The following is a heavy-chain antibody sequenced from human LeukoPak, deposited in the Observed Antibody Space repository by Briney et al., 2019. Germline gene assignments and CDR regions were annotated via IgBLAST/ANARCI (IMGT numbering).Heavy chain of an antibody. J-gene: IGHJ6*02. CDR2: ISGSGGST. D-gene: IGHD6-25*01. CDR1: GVTFSGYA. CDR3: AKRAAREAYYYYYGMDV. V-gene: IGHV3-23*01. Sequence: TGGALRLSCAASGVTFSGYAMSWVRQAPGKGLEWVSAISGSGGSTYYAGSVKGRFTISRDNSKNTLYLQMNSLRAEDTAVYYRAKRAAREAYYYYYGMDVWGQGTTVTVSS.